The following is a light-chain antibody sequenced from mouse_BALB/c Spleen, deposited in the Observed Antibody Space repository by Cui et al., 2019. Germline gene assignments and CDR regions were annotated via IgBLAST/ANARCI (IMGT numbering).Light chain of an antibody. J-gene: IGKJ5*01. Sequence: DIVMTQSPSTLSVTPGARVSLSCRASQGIGNYLHWYQQKSHKSPRLLIKYASQPISGVPSRFSGSGSGSDFTLSINSVEPEDVGVYYCQKGHSFPLTFGAGTKLELK. CDR1: QGIGNY. CDR3: QKGHSFPLT. CDR2: YAS. V-gene: IGKV5-39*01.